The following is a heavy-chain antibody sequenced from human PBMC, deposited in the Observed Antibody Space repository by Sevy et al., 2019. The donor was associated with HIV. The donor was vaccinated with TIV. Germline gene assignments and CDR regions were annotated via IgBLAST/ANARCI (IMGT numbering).Heavy chain of an antibody. Sequence: ASVKVSCKVSGYTLTELSMHWVRQAPGKGLEWMGGSDAEEGETMYAQKLQGRVTLTEDTSTDTAYMELSSLRSEDTAVYYCATALGTMVRGVKTGWYYYGMDVWGQGTTVTVSS. CDR1: GYTLTELS. V-gene: IGHV1-24*01. CDR3: ATALGTMVRGVKTGWYYYGMDV. CDR2: SDAEEGET. D-gene: IGHD3-10*01. J-gene: IGHJ6*02.